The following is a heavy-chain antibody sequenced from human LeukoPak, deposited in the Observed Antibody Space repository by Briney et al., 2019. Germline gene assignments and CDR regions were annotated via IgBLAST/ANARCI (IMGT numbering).Heavy chain of an antibody. CDR1: GGSISSSSYY. D-gene: IGHD2-2*01. CDR2: IYYSGST. V-gene: IGHV4-39*02. CDR3: ARDHFISSSRAFDL. J-gene: IGHJ5*01. Sequence: SETLSLTCTVSGGSISSSSYYWGWIRQPPGKGLEWIGSIYYSGSTYYNPSLKSRVTISVDTSKNQFSLKLSSVTAADTAVYYCARDHFISSSRAFDLWGQGTLVTVSS.